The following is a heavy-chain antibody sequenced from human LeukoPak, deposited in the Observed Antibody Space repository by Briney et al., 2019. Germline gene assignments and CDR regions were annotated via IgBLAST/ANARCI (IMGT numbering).Heavy chain of an antibody. Sequence: GGSLRLSCAASGFTFSRNWMSWVRQAPGKGLEWVANIKEDGSEKYYVDSVKGRLTISRDNAKNSLYLQMNSLRAEETAVYYCARVTTIFGVLKYYXYMDVXGXGTXVTV. D-gene: IGHD3-3*01. CDR3: ARVTTIFGVLKYYXYMDV. CDR2: IKEDGSEK. CDR1: GFTFSRNW. V-gene: IGHV3-7*01. J-gene: IGHJ6*03.